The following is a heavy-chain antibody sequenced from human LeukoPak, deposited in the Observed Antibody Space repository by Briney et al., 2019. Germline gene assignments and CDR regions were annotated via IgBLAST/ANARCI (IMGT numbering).Heavy chain of an antibody. J-gene: IGHJ6*03. Sequence: SQTLSLTCTVSGGSISSGSYYWSWIRQPAGKGLEWIGRIYSSGSTNYNPSFRSPFTISVDTSKTQFSLKLTSVTAADTAVYYCARASIAARPVNSYMDVWGKGTTVTVSS. CDR1: GGSISSGSYY. CDR2: IYSSGST. D-gene: IGHD6-6*01. V-gene: IGHV4-61*02. CDR3: ARASIAARPVNSYMDV.